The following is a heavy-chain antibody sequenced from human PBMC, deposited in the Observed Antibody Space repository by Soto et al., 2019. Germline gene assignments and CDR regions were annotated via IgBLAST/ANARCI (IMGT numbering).Heavy chain of an antibody. CDR2: MILIFGTA. V-gene: IGHV1-69*13. Sequence: ASVKVSCKASGGTFSSYAISWVRQPPEKGLDWMGVMILIFGTANYAQKFQGRVKIPADESTSTAYMELSSLRSEDTAVYYCARDKDGSVTFYGMDVWGQGTTVTVSS. D-gene: IGHD3-10*01. CDR3: ARDKDGSVTFYGMDV. J-gene: IGHJ6*02. CDR1: GGTFSSYA.